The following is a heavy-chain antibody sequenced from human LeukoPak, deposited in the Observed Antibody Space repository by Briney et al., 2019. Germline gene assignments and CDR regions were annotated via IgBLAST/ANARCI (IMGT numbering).Heavy chain of an antibody. CDR3: ARQRIAARLTPRGYFQH. Sequence: PSETLSLTCTVSGGSISSSSYYWGWIRQPPGKGLEWIGSIYYSGSTYYNPSLKSRVTISVDTSKNQFSLKLSSVTAADTAVYYCARQRIAARLTPRGYFQHWGQGTLVTVSS. J-gene: IGHJ1*01. D-gene: IGHD6-6*01. V-gene: IGHV4-39*01. CDR2: IYYSGST. CDR1: GGSISSSSYY.